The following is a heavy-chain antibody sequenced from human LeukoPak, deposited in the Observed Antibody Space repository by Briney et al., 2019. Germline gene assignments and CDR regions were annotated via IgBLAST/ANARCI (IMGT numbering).Heavy chain of an antibody. V-gene: IGHV1-18*01. CDR1: GYTFTSYG. D-gene: IGHD6-13*01. CDR2: ISAYNGNT. J-gene: IGHJ4*02. CDR3: ARDIRIAAAGFDY. Sequence: GASVTVSFKASGYTFTSYGISWVRQAPGQGLEWMGWISAYNGNTNYAQKLQGRGTMTTATSTSTAYMELRSLRSDDTAVYYCARDIRIAAAGFDYWGQGTLVTVSS.